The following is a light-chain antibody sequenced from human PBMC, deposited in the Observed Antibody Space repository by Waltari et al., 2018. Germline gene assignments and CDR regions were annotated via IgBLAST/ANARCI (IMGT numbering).Light chain of an antibody. CDR1: QCVSSN. CDR2: GAA. J-gene: IGKJ1*01. V-gene: IGKV3-15*01. Sequence: EIVMTQSPATLSVSPGERATLPCRASQCVSSNLAWYQQKPGPAHRLLIYGAATRATGIPARFSGGVSGTEFTLTISILQSEDFAVYYCQQYNNWPPWTFGQGTKVEIK. CDR3: QQYNNWPPWT.